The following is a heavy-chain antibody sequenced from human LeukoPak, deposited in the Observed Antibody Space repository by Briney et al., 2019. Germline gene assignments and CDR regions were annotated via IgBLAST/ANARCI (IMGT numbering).Heavy chain of an antibody. D-gene: IGHD2-2*01. CDR1: GYTFTSYG. CDR2: INAYSGNT. V-gene: IGHV1-18*01. CDR3: ARAPQDCTSTSCPLGY. J-gene: IGHJ4*02. Sequence: ASVKVSCKASGYTFTSYGITWVRQAPGQGLEWVAWINAYSGNTNYAHQKLQGRVTLTADTSTSTAYMELRSLRSDDTAVFYCARAPQDCTSTSCPLGYRGRGTLVTVSS.